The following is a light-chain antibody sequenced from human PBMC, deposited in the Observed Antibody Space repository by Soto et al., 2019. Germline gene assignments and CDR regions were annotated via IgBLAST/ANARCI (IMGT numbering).Light chain of an antibody. CDR3: QHFNSYSEA. J-gene: IGKJ1*01. V-gene: IGKV1-5*03. Sequence: DIQITRYPSSPSASVGHRFTITCLASQTISSWLAWYQQKQGKAPKILVYKASTLKSGVPSRFSGSVSGTEGTITISSLKTDDGSTYYCQHFNSYSEAFGQGTKVDIK. CDR1: QTISSW. CDR2: KAS.